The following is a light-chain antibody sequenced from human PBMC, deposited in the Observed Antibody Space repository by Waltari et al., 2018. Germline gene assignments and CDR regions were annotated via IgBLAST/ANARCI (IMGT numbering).Light chain of an antibody. CDR2: RNN. Sequence: QSVLTQPPSASGTPGQRVTLSCSGGSSNIGSNYVYCYEQLPGTAHRLLIYRNNQRPSGVPDRFSGSKSGTSASLAISGLRSEDEADYYCAAWDDSLSGVVFGGGTKVTVL. J-gene: IGLJ2*01. CDR3: AAWDDSLSGVV. V-gene: IGLV1-47*01. CDR1: SSNIGSNY.